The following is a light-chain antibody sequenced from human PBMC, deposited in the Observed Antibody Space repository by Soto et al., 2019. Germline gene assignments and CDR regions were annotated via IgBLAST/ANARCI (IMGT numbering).Light chain of an antibody. CDR1: QSVSSY. CDR3: QQRSNWPPWT. V-gene: IGKV3-11*01. J-gene: IGKJ1*01. Sequence: EIVLTQSPATLSLSPGERATLSCRASQSVSSYLAWYQQKPGQAPRLLIYDASNRATGIPARFSGSGSGTDFTLTNSSLEPEDCAVYYCQQRSNWPPWTFGQGTKVKIK. CDR2: DAS.